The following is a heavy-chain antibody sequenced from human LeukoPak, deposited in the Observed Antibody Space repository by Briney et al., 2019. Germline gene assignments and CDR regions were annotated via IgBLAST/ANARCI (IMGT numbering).Heavy chain of an antibody. V-gene: IGHV3-23*01. CDR1: GFTFSDYY. J-gene: IGHJ5*02. CDR2: ISGSGGST. CDR3: AKDGAYYDFWSGPST. Sequence: GGSLRLSCAASGFTFSDYYMSWIRQAPGKGLEWVSAISGSGGSTYYADSVKGRFTISRDNSKNTLYLQMNSLRAEDTAVYYCAKDGAYYDFWSGPSTWGQGTLVTVSS. D-gene: IGHD3-3*01.